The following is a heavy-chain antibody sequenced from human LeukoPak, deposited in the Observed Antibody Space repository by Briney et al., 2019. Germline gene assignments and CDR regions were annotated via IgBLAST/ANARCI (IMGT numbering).Heavy chain of an antibody. CDR2: FDPEDGET. CDR3: AMEKYHLLFNWFYP. J-gene: IGHJ5*02. CDR1: GYSLTELS. D-gene: IGHD2-2*01. Sequence: ASVKVSCKVSGYSLTELSMHWVRQAPGKGLEWMGSFDPEDGETIYAQKFQGRVTMTEDTSTDTAYMELNSLKSDDTAVYYCAMEKYHLLFNWFYPWGQGTLVTVSS. V-gene: IGHV1-24*01.